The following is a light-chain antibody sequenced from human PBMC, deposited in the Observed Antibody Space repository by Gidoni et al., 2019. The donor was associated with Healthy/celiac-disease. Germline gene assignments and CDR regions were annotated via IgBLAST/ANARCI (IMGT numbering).Light chain of an antibody. CDR1: QSISSY. Sequence: DIQMTQSPSSLSASVGDRVTITCRESQSISSYLNWYQQKPGKAPKLLIYAASSFQSGVPSRFSCSGSGTDFPLTISSLQPEDFATYYCQQSYRTPYTFGQGTKLEIK. J-gene: IGKJ2*01. CDR2: AAS. CDR3: QQSYRTPYT. V-gene: IGKV1-39*01.